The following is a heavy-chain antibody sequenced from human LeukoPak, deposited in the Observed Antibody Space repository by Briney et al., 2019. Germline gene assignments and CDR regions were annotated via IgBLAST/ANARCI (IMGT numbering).Heavy chain of an antibody. J-gene: IGHJ4*02. CDR2: IYYSGST. CDR1: GGSISSHY. D-gene: IGHD3-10*01. V-gene: IGHV4-59*11. Sequence: SETLSLTCTVSGGSISSHYWSWIRQPPGKGLEWIGYIYYSGSTNYNPSFKSRVTISVDTSKNQFSLKLSSVTAADTAVYYCATGGQAYYFDYWGQGNLVTVSS. CDR3: ATGGQAYYFDY.